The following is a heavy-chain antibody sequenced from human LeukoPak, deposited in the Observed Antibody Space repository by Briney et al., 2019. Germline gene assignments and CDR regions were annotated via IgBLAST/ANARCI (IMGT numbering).Heavy chain of an antibody. J-gene: IGHJ4*02. Sequence: PGGSLRLSCAASGFTFSDYYMSWIRQAPGKGLEWVSYISSSGSTIYYADSVKGRFTISRDNAKNSLYLQMNSLRAEDTAVYYCARESVPAAMDVGPLDYWGQGTLVTVSS. CDR3: ARESVPAAMDVGPLDY. CDR1: GFTFSDYY. V-gene: IGHV3-11*04. CDR2: ISSSGSTI. D-gene: IGHD2-2*01.